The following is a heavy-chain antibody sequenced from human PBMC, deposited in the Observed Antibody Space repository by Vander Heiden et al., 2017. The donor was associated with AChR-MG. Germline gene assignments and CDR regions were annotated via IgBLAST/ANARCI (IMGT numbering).Heavy chain of an antibody. Sequence: EVQLVESGGGLVQPGWSLRLSCAASGFIVSTNYMGWVRQASGKGLEWVSVIYSGGNTYYADSVKGRFTIYRDNSKNTVYLQMNRMSAEDTALYYCVRGQAGATSYYFDHWGQGPQVTVSS. CDR1: GFIVSTNY. J-gene: IGHJ4*02. V-gene: IGHV3-66*01. D-gene: IGHD1-26*01. CDR3: VRGQAGATSYYFDH. CDR2: IYSGGNT.